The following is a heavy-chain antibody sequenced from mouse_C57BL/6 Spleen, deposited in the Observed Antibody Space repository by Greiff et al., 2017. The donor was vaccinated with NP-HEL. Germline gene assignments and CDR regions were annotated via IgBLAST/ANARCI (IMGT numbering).Heavy chain of an antibody. D-gene: IGHD2-1*01. CDR1: GYTFTSYG. J-gene: IGHJ1*03. CDR3: AREPFIYYGNFYWYFDV. V-gene: IGHV1-81*01. CDR2: IYPRSGNT. Sequence: QVQLQQSGAELARPGASVKLSCKASGYTFTSYGISWVKQRTGQGLEWIGEIYPRSGNTYYNEKFKGKATLTADKSSSTAYMELRSLTSEDSAVYFCAREPFIYYGNFYWYFDVWGTGTTVTVSS.